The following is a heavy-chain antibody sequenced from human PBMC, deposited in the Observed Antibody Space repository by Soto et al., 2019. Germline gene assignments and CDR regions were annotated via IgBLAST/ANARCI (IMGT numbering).Heavy chain of an antibody. D-gene: IGHD3-10*01. CDR2: IIPIFGTA. J-gene: IGHJ6*02. CDR3: ARSYYGSGLSYYYYGMDV. V-gene: IGHV1-69*01. CDR1: GGTFSSYA. Sequence: QVQLVQSGAEVKKPGSSVKVSCKASGGTFSSYAISWVRQAPGQGLEWMGGIIPIFGTANYAQKFQGRVKLTADESTRTAYRELRSLRSEDTAVYYCARSYYGSGLSYYYYGMDVWGQGTTVTVSS.